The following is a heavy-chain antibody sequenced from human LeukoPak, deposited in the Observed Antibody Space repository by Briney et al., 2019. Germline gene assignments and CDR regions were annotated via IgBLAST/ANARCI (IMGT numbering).Heavy chain of an antibody. Sequence: SVKVSCKASGYTFTSYAISWVRQAPGQGLEWMGKIIPISGTTNYAQKFQGRVTFTADESTSTAYMELSSLRSEDTALYYCARKLRLGGNWFDPWGQGTLVTVSS. CDR1: GYTFTSYA. CDR2: IIPISGTT. D-gene: IGHD1-26*01. V-gene: IGHV1-69*13. CDR3: ARKLRLGGNWFDP. J-gene: IGHJ5*02.